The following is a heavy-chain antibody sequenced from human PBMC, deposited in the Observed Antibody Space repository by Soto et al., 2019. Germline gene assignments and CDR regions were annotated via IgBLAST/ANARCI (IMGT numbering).Heavy chain of an antibody. CDR1: VASISSGGYY. V-gene: IGHV4-31*03. J-gene: IGHJ4*02. CDR3: ARVRREYDNSGPVDY. Sequence: SETLSLTCTVSVASISSGGYYWSWIRQHPGEGLEWIGYIYYSGSTSYNPSLKSRVTISVDTSKNQFSLKLSSVTAADTAVYYCARVRREYDNSGPVDYWGQGTLVTVSS. CDR2: IYYSGST. D-gene: IGHD3-22*01.